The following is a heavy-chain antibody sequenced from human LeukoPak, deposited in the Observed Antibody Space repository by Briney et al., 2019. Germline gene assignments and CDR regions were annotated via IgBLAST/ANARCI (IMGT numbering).Heavy chain of an antibody. CDR3: ARNVLPTNWFDP. J-gene: IGHJ5*02. CDR1: GGTFSSYA. Sequence: SVKVSCKASGGTFSSYAISWVRQAPGQGLEWMGGIIPIFGTANYAQKFQGKVTITADESTSTAYMELSSLRSDDTAVYYCARNVLPTNWFDPWGQGTLVTVSS. D-gene: IGHD3-10*01. V-gene: IGHV1-69*13. CDR2: IIPIFGTA.